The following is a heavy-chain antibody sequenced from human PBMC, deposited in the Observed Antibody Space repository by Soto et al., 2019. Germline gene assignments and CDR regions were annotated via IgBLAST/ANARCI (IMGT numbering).Heavy chain of an antibody. J-gene: IGHJ3*02. CDR3: ARSPTDSSGYYYGAFDI. D-gene: IGHD3-22*01. CDR1: GFTFSSYG. Sequence: GGSLRLSCAASGFTFSSYGMHWVRQAPGKGLEWVAVIWYDGSNKYYADSVKGRFTISRDNSKNMLYLQMNSLRAEDTAVYYCARSPTDSSGYYYGAFDIWGQGTMVTVSS. V-gene: IGHV3-33*01. CDR2: IWYDGSNK.